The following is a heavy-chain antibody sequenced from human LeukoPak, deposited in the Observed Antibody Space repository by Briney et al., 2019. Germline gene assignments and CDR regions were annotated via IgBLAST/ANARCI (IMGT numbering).Heavy chain of an antibody. Sequence: SETLSLTCTVSGGSISSSSYYWGWIRQPPGKGLESIGSIYYSGSTYYNPSLKSRVTISVDTSKNQFSLKLSSVTAADTAVYYCARSPPERITMIVVVVDAFDIWGQGTMVTVSS. J-gene: IGHJ3*02. D-gene: IGHD3-22*01. V-gene: IGHV4-39*01. CDR3: ARSPPERITMIVVVVDAFDI. CDR2: IYYSGST. CDR1: GGSISSSSYY.